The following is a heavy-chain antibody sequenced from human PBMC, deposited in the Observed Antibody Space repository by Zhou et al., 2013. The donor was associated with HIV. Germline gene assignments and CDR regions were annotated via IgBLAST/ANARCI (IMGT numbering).Heavy chain of an antibody. D-gene: IGHD5-12*01. CDR1: GYTFSGFY. J-gene: IGHJ6*02. V-gene: IGHV1-69*01. CDR2: IIPIFGSA. Sequence: QVQLVQSGSEVTKPGASVKVSCKASGYTFSGFYIHWVRQAPGQGLEWMGGIIPIFGSASYPQKFQGRLTITADESTATAYMDLRSLTSEDTAVYFCATVSFTGYDFYYYYGLAFWGQGTTVIVSS. CDR3: ATVSFTGYDFYYYYGLAF.